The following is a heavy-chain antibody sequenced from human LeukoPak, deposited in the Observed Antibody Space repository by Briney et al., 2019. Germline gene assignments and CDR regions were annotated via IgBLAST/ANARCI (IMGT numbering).Heavy chain of an antibody. J-gene: IGHJ4*02. CDR2: IIPIFGTA. Sequence: GASVKVSCKASGGTFSSYAISWVRQVPGQGLEWMGGIIPIFGTANYAQKFQGRVTITADESTSTAYMELRSLRSDDTAVYYCARVDGFLDYWGQGTLVTVSS. CDR3: ARVDGFLDY. V-gene: IGHV1-69*13. D-gene: IGHD5-24*01. CDR1: GGTFSSYA.